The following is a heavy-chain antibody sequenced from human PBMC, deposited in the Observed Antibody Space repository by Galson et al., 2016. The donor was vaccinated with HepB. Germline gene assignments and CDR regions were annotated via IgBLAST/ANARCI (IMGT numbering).Heavy chain of an antibody. CDR1: GSSLTSYW. CDR3: ARSKALRPMDV. V-gene: IGHV5-10-1*01. CDR2: IDPSDSDI. Sequence: QSGAEVTEPGESLRISCEGSGSSLTSYWTNWVRQMPGKGLEWMGRIDPSDSDIKYSPSFQGHVTISVDKSINTAYLQWSSLEASDSAIYYCARSKALRPMDVWGRGTPVTVSS. J-gene: IGHJ6*02.